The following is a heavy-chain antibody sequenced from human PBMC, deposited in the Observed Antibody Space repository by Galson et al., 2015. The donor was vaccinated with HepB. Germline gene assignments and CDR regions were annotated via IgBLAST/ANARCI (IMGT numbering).Heavy chain of an antibody. J-gene: IGHJ6*02. Sequence: SLRLSCAASGFTFSSFAMHWVRQAPGKGLEWVAIRSYDGSNNFYADSVKGRFTVSRDNSKETLYLQMNSLRVEDTAVYYCAREKADEDYGMDVWGQGATVAVSS. CDR1: GFTFSSFA. V-gene: IGHV3-30-3*01. CDR3: AREKADEDYGMDV. CDR2: RSYDGSNN. D-gene: IGHD2-15*01.